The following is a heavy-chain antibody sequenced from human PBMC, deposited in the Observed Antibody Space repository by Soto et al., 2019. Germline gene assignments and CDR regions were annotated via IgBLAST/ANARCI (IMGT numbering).Heavy chain of an antibody. CDR1: GGSIGTYY. CDR3: ARVVQPQKGALATTLDY. Sequence: SETLSLTCTVSGGSIGTYYWSWIRQPPGKGLEWIGYIHYSGSTNYNPSLKSRVTISVDTSKNQFSLKLSSVTAADTAVYYCARVVQPQKGALATTLDYWGQGTLVPVSS. D-gene: IGHD5-12*01. J-gene: IGHJ4*02. CDR2: IHYSGST. V-gene: IGHV4-59*12.